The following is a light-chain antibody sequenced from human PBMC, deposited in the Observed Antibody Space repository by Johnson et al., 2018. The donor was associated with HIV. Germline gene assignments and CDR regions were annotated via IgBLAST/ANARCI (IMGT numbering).Light chain of an antibody. CDR3: GTWDSSLSAA. CDR1: SSNIGNNY. J-gene: IGLJ1*01. CDR2: DNN. Sequence: QSVLTQPPSVSAAPGQKVTISCSGSSSNIGNNYVSWYQQLPGTAPKLLIYDNNKRPSGIPDRFSGSKSGTSATLGLTGLQTGDEADYYCGTWDSSLSAAFRTGTKVTVL. V-gene: IGLV1-51*01.